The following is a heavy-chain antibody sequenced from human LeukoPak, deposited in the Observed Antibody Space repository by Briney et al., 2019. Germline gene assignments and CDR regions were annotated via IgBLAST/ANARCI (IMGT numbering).Heavy chain of an antibody. J-gene: IGHJ6*02. D-gene: IGHD2-15*01. CDR3: ARDVGPKGHYGMDV. V-gene: IGHV4-59*01. Sequence: SETLSLTCTVSGGSISSYYWSWIRQPPGKGLEWIGYIYYSGSTNYNPSLKSRVTISVDTSKNQFSLKLSSVTAADTAVYYCARDVGPKGHYGMDVWGQGTTVTVSS. CDR1: GGSISSYY. CDR2: IYYSGST.